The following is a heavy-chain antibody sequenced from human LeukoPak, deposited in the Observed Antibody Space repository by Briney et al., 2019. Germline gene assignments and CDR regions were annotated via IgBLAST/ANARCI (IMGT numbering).Heavy chain of an antibody. CDR1: GYTFTGYY. J-gene: IGHJ4*02. V-gene: IGHV1-2*02. D-gene: IGHD3-16*01. Sequence: ASVKVSCKASGYTFTGYYIHWVRQAPGQGLEWMGWTNPNSGGTNYAQKFQGRVTMTRDTSTSTAYMELTRLRSDDTAVYYCARGGVLKSVDYWGQGTLVTVSS. CDR2: TNPNSGGT. CDR3: ARGGVLKSVDY.